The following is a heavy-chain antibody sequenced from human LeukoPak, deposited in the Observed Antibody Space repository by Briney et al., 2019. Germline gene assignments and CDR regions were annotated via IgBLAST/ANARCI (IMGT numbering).Heavy chain of an antibody. Sequence: GGSLRLSCAASGFTFDDYGMSWVRQAPGKGLEWVSCINWNGGSTGYADSVKGRFTISRDNAKNSLYPQMNSLRAEDTALYYCARVYGSGLGDAFDIWGQGTMVTVSS. CDR3: ARVYGSGLGDAFDI. D-gene: IGHD3-10*01. CDR1: GFTFDDYG. CDR2: INWNGGST. V-gene: IGHV3-20*04. J-gene: IGHJ3*02.